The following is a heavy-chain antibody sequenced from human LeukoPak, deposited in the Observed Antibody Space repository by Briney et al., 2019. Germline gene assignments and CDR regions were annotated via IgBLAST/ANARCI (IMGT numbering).Heavy chain of an antibody. V-gene: IGHV1-18*01. D-gene: IGHD2-2*01. CDR3: ARDVVVVPAAIDYFDY. CDR1: GYTFTSYG. Sequence: ASVKVSCKASGYTFTSYGISWVRQAPGQGLEWMEWISAYNGNTNYAQKLQGRVTMTTDTSTSTAYMELRSLRSDDTAVYYCARDVVVVPAAIDYFDYWGQGTLVTVSS. CDR2: ISAYNGNT. J-gene: IGHJ4*02.